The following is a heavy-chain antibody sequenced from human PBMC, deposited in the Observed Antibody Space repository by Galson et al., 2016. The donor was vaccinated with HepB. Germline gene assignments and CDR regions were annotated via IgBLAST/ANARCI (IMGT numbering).Heavy chain of an antibody. CDR2: ILPFFGTP. V-gene: IGHV1-69*13. Sequence: SVKVSCKASGGTFSSYAFSWVRQAPGQGLEWMGGILPFFGTPNYAQKFQGRVTITADESTTTVYMELSSLRSEDTAVYYCAGGHSGYDLYFDTWGQGTLVTVSS. D-gene: IGHD5-12*01. CDR1: GGTFSSYA. J-gene: IGHJ4*02. CDR3: AGGHSGYDLYFDT.